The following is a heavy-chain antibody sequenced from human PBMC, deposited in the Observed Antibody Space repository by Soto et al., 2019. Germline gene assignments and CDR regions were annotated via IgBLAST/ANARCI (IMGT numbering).Heavy chain of an antibody. CDR1: GFKFSNYA. Sequence: GGSLRLSCAASGFKFSNYAMSWVRQAPGKRLEWVSLISATGGGTYYADSVKGRFTISRDNSHNPLNLQVHSLTAEDTAVYYCAKDRRAGGSSAFYFDFWGQGAQVTVSS. J-gene: IGHJ4*02. V-gene: IGHV3-23*01. CDR3: AKDRRAGGSSAFYFDF. D-gene: IGHD3-16*01. CDR2: ISATGGGT.